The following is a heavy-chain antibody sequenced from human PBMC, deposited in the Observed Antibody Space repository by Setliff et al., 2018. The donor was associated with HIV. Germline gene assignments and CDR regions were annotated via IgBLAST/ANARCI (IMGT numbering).Heavy chain of an antibody. Sequence: SETLSLTCNVSGVSVRNFYWSWLRQTAGKGLEWLGYIYYSGSTTYNPSLRSRVTISIDTSKNQFSLNLRSVTAADTAVYYCARDPPGYGDSKDYWGQGKLVSVSS. CDR1: GVSVRNFY. D-gene: IGHD4-17*01. CDR2: IYYSGST. CDR3: ARDPPGYGDSKDY. V-gene: IGHV4-59*02. J-gene: IGHJ4*02.